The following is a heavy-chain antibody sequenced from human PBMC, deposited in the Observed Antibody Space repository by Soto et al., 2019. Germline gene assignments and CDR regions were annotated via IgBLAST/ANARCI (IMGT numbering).Heavy chain of an antibody. J-gene: IGHJ6*02. CDR3: ARVWGYSYGPRHYYYGMDV. CDR2: IYSGGST. D-gene: IGHD5-18*01. Sequence: PGGSLRLSCAASGFTVSSSYMSWVRQAPGKGLEWVSLIYSGGSTYYADSVKGRFTISRDNSKNTLYLQMNSLRAEDTAVYYCARVWGYSYGPRHYYYGMDVWGQGTTVTVSS. CDR1: GFTVSSSY. V-gene: IGHV3-66*01.